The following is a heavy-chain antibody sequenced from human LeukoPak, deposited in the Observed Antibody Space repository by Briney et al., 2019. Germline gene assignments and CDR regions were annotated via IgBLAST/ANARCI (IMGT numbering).Heavy chain of an antibody. CDR3: AREDVDTYYYGSGSYFAFDY. J-gene: IGHJ4*02. D-gene: IGHD3-10*01. V-gene: IGHV1-18*01. Sequence: ASVKVSCKASGYTFTSYGISSVRQAPGQGLEWMGWISAYNGNTNYAQKLQGRVTMTTDTSTSTAYMELRSLRSDDTAVYYCAREDVDTYYYGSGSYFAFDYWGQGTLVTVSS. CDR2: ISAYNGNT. CDR1: GYTFTSYG.